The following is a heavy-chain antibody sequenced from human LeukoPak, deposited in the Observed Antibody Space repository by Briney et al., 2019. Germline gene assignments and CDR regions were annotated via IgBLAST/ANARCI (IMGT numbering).Heavy chain of an antibody. V-gene: IGHV4-39*01. Sequence: SETLSLTCTVSGDSISSSASYWGWIRKPPGKGLDWIGIISYSGSTYYTPSLKSRVTISVDTSNNQVSLNLTSVTAADTAIYYCARQLDSSSWYPFDYWGQGTLVTVSS. D-gene: IGHD6-13*01. CDR2: ISYSGST. CDR3: ARQLDSSSWYPFDY. J-gene: IGHJ4*02. CDR1: GDSISSSASY.